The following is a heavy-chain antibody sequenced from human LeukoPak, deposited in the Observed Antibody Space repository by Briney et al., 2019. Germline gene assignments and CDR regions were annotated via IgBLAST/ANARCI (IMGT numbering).Heavy chain of an antibody. CDR3: ARAGFRWVDY. Sequence: GGSLRLSCATSGFSFSSYWMSWVRQAPGKGLEWVANMKQDGSDKNYVDSVKGRFTISRDNAKNSLYLQMNSLRAEDTAVYYCARAGFRWVDYWGQGTLVTVSS. D-gene: IGHD4-23*01. V-gene: IGHV3-7*01. CDR1: GFSFSSYW. J-gene: IGHJ4*02. CDR2: MKQDGSDK.